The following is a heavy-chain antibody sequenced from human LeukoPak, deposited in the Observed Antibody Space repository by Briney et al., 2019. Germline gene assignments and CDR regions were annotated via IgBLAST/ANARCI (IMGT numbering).Heavy chain of an antibody. D-gene: IGHD3-3*01. J-gene: IGHJ4*02. Sequence: SVKVSCKASGGTFSSYTISWVRQAPGQGLEWMGRIIPILGITNYAQKFQGRVTITADESTSTAYMELSSLRSEDTAVYYCARDSSAVFGVVITFDYWGQGTLVTVSS. CDR3: ARDSSAVFGVVITFDY. CDR2: IIPILGIT. CDR1: GGTFSSYT. V-gene: IGHV1-69*04.